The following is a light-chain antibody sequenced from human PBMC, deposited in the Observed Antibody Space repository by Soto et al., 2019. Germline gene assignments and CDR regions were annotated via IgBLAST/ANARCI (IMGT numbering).Light chain of an antibody. V-gene: IGLV1-47*01. CDR2: RDY. CDR3: ATWDDSLGGPV. CDR1: SSNIGRNY. J-gene: IGLJ2*01. Sequence: QSVLTQTPLVSGTLGQRVNISCSGSSSNIGRNYVYWYHQFPGTAPKLLIYRDYERPSGVPDRFSGSKSGTSASLAISGLRSGDEADYHCATWDDSLGGPVFGGGTQLTVL.